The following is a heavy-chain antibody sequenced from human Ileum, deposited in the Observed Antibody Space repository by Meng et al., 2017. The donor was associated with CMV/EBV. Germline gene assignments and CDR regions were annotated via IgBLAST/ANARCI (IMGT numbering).Heavy chain of an antibody. J-gene: IGHJ4*01. CDR2: IHPSGGSA. CDR1: GYSFTTYH. Sequence: ASVKVSCKASGYSFTTYHMHWVRQAPGQGLEWMGMIHPSGGSATYAQKFQGRIILTGDTSTTTVHMDLTSLRFEDTAVYYCARGWSYNGNFPRDIWGQGTLVTVSS. D-gene: IGHD4-23*01. CDR3: ARGWSYNGNFPRDI. V-gene: IGHV1-46*01.